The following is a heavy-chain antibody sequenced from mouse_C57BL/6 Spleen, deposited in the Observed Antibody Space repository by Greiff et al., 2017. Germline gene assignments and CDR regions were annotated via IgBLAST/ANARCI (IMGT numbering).Heavy chain of an antibody. Sequence: EVQLQQSGPELVKPGASVKISCKASGYTFTDYYMNWVKQSHGKSLEWIGDINPNNGGTSYNQKFKGKATLTVDKSSSTAYMEHRSLTSEDSAVYYCARGTTVAGDYWGQGTSVTVSS. CDR1: GYTFTDYY. J-gene: IGHJ4*01. V-gene: IGHV1-26*01. D-gene: IGHD1-1*01. CDR3: ARGTTVAGDY. CDR2: INPNNGGT.